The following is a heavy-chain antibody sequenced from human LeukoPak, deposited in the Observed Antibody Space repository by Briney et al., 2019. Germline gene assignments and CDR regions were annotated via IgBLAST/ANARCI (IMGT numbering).Heavy chain of an antibody. J-gene: IGHJ4*02. V-gene: IGHV4-31*03. D-gene: IGHD2-2*01. CDR1: GGSISSGGYY. CDR3: AREGRVVVPAASFFDY. CDR2: IYYSGST. Sequence: ASQTLSLTCTVSGGSISSGGYYWSWIRQHPGKGLEWIGDIYYSGSTYYNPSLKSRVTISVDTFKNQFYLKLSSVTAADTAVYYCAREGRVVVPAASFFDYWGQGTLVTVSS.